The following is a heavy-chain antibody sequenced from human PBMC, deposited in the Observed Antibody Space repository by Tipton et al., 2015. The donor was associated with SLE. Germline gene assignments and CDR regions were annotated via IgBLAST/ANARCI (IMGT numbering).Heavy chain of an antibody. Sequence: TLSLTCTVSGGSISSYYWSWIRQPPGKGLEWIGRIYTSGSTNYNPSLQSRVTISADTSKNQFSLKLTSVTAADTAVYYCARDESITIFGVVRDAFDVWGQGTMVTVSS. D-gene: IGHD3-3*01. CDR1: GGSISSYY. CDR2: IYTSGST. V-gene: IGHV4-4*08. CDR3: ARDESITIFGVVRDAFDV. J-gene: IGHJ3*01.